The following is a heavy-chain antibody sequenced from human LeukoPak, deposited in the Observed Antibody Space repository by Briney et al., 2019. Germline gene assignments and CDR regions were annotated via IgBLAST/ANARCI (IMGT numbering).Heavy chain of an antibody. CDR1: GFTFSTYW. Sequence: GGSLRLSCAASGFTFSTYWMHWVRQAPGKGLVWVSRINTDGSSTSYADSVKGRFTISRDNAKNSLYLQMNSLRAEDTAVYYCARTKLGSSPGAFDIWGQGTMVTVSS. V-gene: IGHV3-74*01. J-gene: IGHJ3*02. D-gene: IGHD1-26*01. CDR2: INTDGSST. CDR3: ARTKLGSSPGAFDI.